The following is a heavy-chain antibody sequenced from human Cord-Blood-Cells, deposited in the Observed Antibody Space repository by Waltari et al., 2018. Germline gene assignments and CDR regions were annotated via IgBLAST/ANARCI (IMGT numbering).Heavy chain of an antibody. Sequence: QVQLVQSGAEVKKPGDSVKVSCTASGYTFTGYYMHWVRQAPGQALEWMGRINPNSGGTNYAQKFQGRGTMTRDTSISTAYMELSRLRSDDTAVYYCARDPHDYSNYGYYYGMDVWGQGTTVTVSS. CDR3: ARDPHDYSNYGYYYGMDV. D-gene: IGHD4-4*01. V-gene: IGHV1-2*06. CDR1: GYTFTGYY. J-gene: IGHJ6*02. CDR2: INPNSGGT.